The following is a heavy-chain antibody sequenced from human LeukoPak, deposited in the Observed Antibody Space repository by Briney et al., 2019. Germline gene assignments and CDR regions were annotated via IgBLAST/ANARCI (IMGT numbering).Heavy chain of an antibody. CDR1: GGSISTSNYY. CDR3: ARPGGYSSGWSRYYYYYYMDV. D-gene: IGHD6-19*01. J-gene: IGHJ6*03. CDR2: INHSGST. Sequence: PSETLSLTCTVSGGSISTSNYYWGWIRQPPGKGLEWIGEINHSGSTNYNPSLKSRVTISVDTSKNQFSLKLSSVTAADTAVYYCARPGGYSSGWSRYYYYYYMDVWGKGTTVTISS. V-gene: IGHV4-39*07.